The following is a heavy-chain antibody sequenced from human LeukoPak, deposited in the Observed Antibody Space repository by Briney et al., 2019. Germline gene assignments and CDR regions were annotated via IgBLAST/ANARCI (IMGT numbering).Heavy chain of an antibody. CDR3: ARLSPYYDILTGSSYYFDY. CDR1: GGSISSSSYY. CDR2: LYYSGST. J-gene: IGHJ4*02. D-gene: IGHD3-9*01. V-gene: IGHV4-39*01. Sequence: PSETLSLTCTVSGGSISSSSYYWGWIRQPPGKGLEWIGSLYYSGSTYYNPSLKSRVTISVDTSKKQFSLKLSSVTAADMAVYYCARLSPYYDILTGSSYYFDYWGQGTLVTVSS.